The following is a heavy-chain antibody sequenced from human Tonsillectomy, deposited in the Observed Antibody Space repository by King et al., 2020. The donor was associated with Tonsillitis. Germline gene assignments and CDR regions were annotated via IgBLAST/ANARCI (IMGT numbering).Heavy chain of an antibody. D-gene: IGHD5-18*01. Sequence: QLVQSGAEVMKPGASVKVSCKASGYTFTSYCVHWVRQAPGQGLEWMGVINPSGGSTSYAQKFQGRVTMTRDTSTSTVYMELSSLRSEDTAVYYCARDMGGDTSMAHTTLDYWGQGTLVTVSS. CDR1: GYTFTSYC. J-gene: IGHJ4*02. CDR2: INPSGGST. CDR3: ARDMGGDTSMAHTTLDY. V-gene: IGHV1-46*01.